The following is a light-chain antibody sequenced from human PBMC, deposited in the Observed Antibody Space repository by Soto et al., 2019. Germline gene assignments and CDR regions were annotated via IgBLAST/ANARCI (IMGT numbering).Light chain of an antibody. CDR3: AAWDDSLNGVV. V-gene: IGLV1-44*01. J-gene: IGLJ2*01. Sequence: QSVLTQPPSASGTPGQRVTISCSGSSSNIGDNTVNWYQQFPRTAPKLLIHSNNERPSGVPDRFSGSKSGTSASLAISGLQSEDEADYYCAAWDDSLNGVVFGGGTQLTVL. CDR2: SNN. CDR1: SSNIGDNT.